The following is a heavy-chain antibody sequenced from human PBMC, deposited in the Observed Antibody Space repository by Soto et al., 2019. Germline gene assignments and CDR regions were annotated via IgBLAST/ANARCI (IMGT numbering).Heavy chain of an antibody. CDR3: ASILGYCTNGVCPDDAFDI. CDR1: CGSISSGGYY. Sequence: KPSETLSLTCTVSCGSISSGGYYWSWIRQHPGKGLEWIGYIYYSGSTYYNPSLKSRVTISVDTSKNQFSLKLSSVTAADTAVYYCASILGYCTNGVCPDDAFDIWGQGTMVTVSS. V-gene: IGHV4-31*03. D-gene: IGHD2-8*01. J-gene: IGHJ3*02. CDR2: IYYSGST.